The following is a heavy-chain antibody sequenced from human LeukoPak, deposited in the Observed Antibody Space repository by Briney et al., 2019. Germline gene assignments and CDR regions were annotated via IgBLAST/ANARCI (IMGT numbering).Heavy chain of an antibody. J-gene: IGHJ5*02. CDR3: AREFSGYDLHP. D-gene: IGHD5-12*01. CDR1: GYTFTAYY. CDR2: INPNSDGT. Sequence: ASMKVSCKASGYTFTAYYMHWVRQAPGQGLEWMGWINPNSDGTNYAQKFQGRVTITRDTSASTAYMELSSLRSEDTAVYYCAREFSGYDLHPWGQGTLVTVSS. V-gene: IGHV1-2*02.